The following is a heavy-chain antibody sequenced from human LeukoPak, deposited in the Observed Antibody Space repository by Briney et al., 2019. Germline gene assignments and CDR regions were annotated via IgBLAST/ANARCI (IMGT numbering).Heavy chain of an antibody. D-gene: IGHD3-10*01. J-gene: IGHJ4*02. CDR1: GYTFTGYY. V-gene: IGHV1-2*02. CDR3: ARGLGSGSRYPFDY. Sequence: GASVKVSCKASGYTFTGYYMHWVRQAPGQGLEWMGWINPNSGGTNYAQKFQGRVTMTRDTSIRTAYMELSRLRPDDTAVYYCARGLGSGSRYPFDYWGQGTLVTVSS. CDR2: INPNSGGT.